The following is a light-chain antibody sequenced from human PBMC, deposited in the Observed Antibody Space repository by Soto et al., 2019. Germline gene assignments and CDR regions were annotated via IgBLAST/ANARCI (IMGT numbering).Light chain of an antibody. Sequence: QSVLTQPPSVSGAAGQRVTISCTGSRSNLGANYAVHWYQQLPGTAPKLLIYDNTKRPSGVPDRFSGSKSGTSASLAITGLQAEDEAYYFCQSYDTSPVFGGGTKLPVL. J-gene: IGLJ2*01. CDR1: RSNLGANYA. V-gene: IGLV1-40*01. CDR3: QSYDTSPV. CDR2: DNT.